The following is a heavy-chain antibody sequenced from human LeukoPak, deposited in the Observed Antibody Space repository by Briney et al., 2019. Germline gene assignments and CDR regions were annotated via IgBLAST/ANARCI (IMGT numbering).Heavy chain of an antibody. J-gene: IGHJ4*02. CDR1: GYSFTSYW. Sequence: GESLKISCKGSGYSFTSYWIGWVRQMPGKGLEWMGIIYPGDSDTRYSPSFQGQVTISADKSISTAYLQWSSLEAPDTAIYYCARHGGSGWSDDYFDYWGQGTLVTVSS. V-gene: IGHV5-51*01. D-gene: IGHD6-19*01. CDR2: IYPGDSDT. CDR3: ARHGGSGWSDDYFDY.